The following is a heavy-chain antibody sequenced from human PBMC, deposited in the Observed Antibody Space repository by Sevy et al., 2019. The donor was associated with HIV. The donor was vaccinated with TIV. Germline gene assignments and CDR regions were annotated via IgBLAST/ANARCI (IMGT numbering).Heavy chain of an antibody. Sequence: SETLSLTCTVSGGSFGSSSYYWNWIRQPAGKGLEWIGRIYTSGTTNYNPSLKSRVTMSVDTSKNQFSLKLSSVTAADTAVYYCAGRIAVAAFDYRGQGNLVTVSS. V-gene: IGHV4-61*02. J-gene: IGHJ4*02. CDR1: GGSFGSSSYY. CDR3: AGRIAVAAFDY. CDR2: IYTSGTT. D-gene: IGHD6-19*01.